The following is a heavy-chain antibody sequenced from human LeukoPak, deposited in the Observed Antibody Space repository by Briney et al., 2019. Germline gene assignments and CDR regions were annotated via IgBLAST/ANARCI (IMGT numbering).Heavy chain of an antibody. D-gene: IGHD3-10*02. Sequence: GGSLRLSCAASGFTFSSYEMNWVRQAPGKGLEWVSYISSSGSTIYYADSVKGRFTISRDNAKNSLYLQMNSLRAEDTAVYYCAELGITTIGGVWGKGTTVTVSS. J-gene: IGHJ6*04. CDR1: GFTFSSYE. V-gene: IGHV3-48*03. CDR2: ISSSGSTI. CDR3: AELGITTIGGV.